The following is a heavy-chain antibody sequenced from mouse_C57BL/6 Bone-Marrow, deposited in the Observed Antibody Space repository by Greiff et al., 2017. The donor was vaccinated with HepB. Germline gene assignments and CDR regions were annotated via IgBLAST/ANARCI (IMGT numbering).Heavy chain of an antibody. V-gene: IGHV1-82*01. CDR1: GYAFSSSW. CDR3: ARSGYSNYVGY. Sequence: QVHVKQSGPELVKPGASVKISCKASGYAFSSSWMNWVKQRPGKGLEWIGRIYPGDGDTNYNGKFKGKATLTADKSSSTAYMELRSLTSEDSAVYFCARSGYSNYVGYWGQGTTLTVSS. D-gene: IGHD2-5*01. J-gene: IGHJ2*01. CDR2: IYPGDGDT.